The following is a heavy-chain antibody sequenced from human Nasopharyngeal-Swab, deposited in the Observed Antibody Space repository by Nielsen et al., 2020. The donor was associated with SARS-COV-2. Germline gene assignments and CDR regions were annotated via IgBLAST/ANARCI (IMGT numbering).Heavy chain of an antibody. D-gene: IGHD2-15*01. Sequence: ASVKVSCKASGYTFTSYYMHWVRQAPGQGLEWMGIINPSGGSTSYAQKFQGRVTMTRDTSTSTVYMELSSLRSEDTAVYYCARGPADCSGGSCHASHMDVWGKGTTVTVSS. CDR3: ARGPADCSGGSCHASHMDV. V-gene: IGHV1-46*01. J-gene: IGHJ6*03. CDR1: GYTFTSYY. CDR2: INPSGGST.